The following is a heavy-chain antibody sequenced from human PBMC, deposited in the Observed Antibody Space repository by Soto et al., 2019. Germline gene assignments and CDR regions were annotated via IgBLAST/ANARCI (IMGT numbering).Heavy chain of an antibody. CDR1: GFTFSSYG. Sequence: QVQLVASGGGVVQPGRSLKLSCAVSGFTFSSYGMHWVRQAPGKGLEWVVVIWYDGTNKYYADSVKDRFTISRDNSKSTLDLQMHSLRAEDTAIYFCARVMGGYTHGPGDYWGQGTLVTVSS. V-gene: IGHV3-33*01. J-gene: IGHJ4*02. CDR3: ARVMGGYTHGPGDY. D-gene: IGHD5-18*01. CDR2: IWYDGTNK.